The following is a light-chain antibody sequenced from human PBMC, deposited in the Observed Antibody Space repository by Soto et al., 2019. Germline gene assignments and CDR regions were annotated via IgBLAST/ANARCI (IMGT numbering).Light chain of an antibody. CDR3: QQYNSYPWT. V-gene: IGKV1-5*01. CDR1: QSISSW. CDR2: DAS. Sequence: DIQMTQSPSTLSASVGDRVTITCRASQSISSWLAWYQQKPGKAPKLLIYDASSVESGVPSRFSGSGSGSEFALTTTSLQPDDFAADYGQQYNSYPWTSGHGSKVESK. J-gene: IGKJ1*01.